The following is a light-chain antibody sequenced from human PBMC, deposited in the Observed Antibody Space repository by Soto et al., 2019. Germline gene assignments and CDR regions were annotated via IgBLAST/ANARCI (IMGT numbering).Light chain of an antibody. Sequence: DIKMTQSPSSLSASVGDRVTITCRASQGISNYLAWYQQKPGKVPKLLIYTASNLQSGVPSRFSGSGSGTDFTLTISSLQPEDVATYYCQKYNSAPWTFGQGTKVEIE. CDR3: QKYNSAPWT. CDR1: QGISNY. V-gene: IGKV1-27*01. CDR2: TAS. J-gene: IGKJ1*01.